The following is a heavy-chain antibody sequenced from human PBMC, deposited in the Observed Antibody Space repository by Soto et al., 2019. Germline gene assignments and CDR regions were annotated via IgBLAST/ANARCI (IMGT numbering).Heavy chain of an antibody. D-gene: IGHD2-2*01. CDR2: IYYSGST. CDR3: ARHFSTTSSYSYAMDV. V-gene: IGHV4-59*05. Sequence: PSETLSLTCTVSGGSISSYYWSWIRQPPGKGLEWIGSIYYSGSTYYNPSLMSRITVSVDTSKNQFSLKLNSVTAADTAVYYCARHFSTTSSYSYAMDVWGQGTTVTVSS. CDR1: GGSISSYY. J-gene: IGHJ6*02.